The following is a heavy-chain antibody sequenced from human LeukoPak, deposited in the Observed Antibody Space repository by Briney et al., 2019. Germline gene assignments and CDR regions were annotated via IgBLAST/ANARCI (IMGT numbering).Heavy chain of an antibody. CDR1: GFSFSSYE. D-gene: IGHD1-26*01. Sequence: GGSLRLSCAASGFSFSSYEMNWVRQAPGKGLEWVSYISISGSTIYYADSVKGRFTISRDNAKKSLYLQTNSLRAEDTAVYYCARHPSLGDRVELLYYWGQGTLVTVSS. CDR3: ARHPSLGDRVELLYY. J-gene: IGHJ4*02. CDR2: ISISGSTI. V-gene: IGHV3-48*03.